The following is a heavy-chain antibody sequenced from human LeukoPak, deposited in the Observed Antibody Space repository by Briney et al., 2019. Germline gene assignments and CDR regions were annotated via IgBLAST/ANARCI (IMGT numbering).Heavy chain of an antibody. J-gene: IGHJ5*02. CDR3: VTEVAGGFPS. CDR2: IRSKAYGGTT. CDR1: GFTFDDYA. V-gene: IGHV3-49*04. Sequence: PGGSLRLSCTASGFTFDDYAMNWVRQAPGKGLEWVGFIRSKAYGGTTEYAASVKGRFTISRDGPKNTLYLQMNSLTTEDTGVYYCVTEVAGGFPSWGQGTLVTVSS. D-gene: IGHD2/OR15-2a*01.